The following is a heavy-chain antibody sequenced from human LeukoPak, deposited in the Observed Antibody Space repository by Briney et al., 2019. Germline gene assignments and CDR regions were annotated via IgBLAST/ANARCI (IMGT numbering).Heavy chain of an antibody. Sequence: GGSLRLSCAASGFTFSSYGMHWVRQAPGKGLEGVAVISYDGSNKYYADSVKGRFTISRDNSKNTLYLQMNSLRAEDTAVYYCAKVSTDGYNPGALDYWGQGTLVTVSS. D-gene: IGHD5-24*01. CDR2: ISYDGSNK. V-gene: IGHV3-30*18. J-gene: IGHJ4*02. CDR1: GFTFSSYG. CDR3: AKVSTDGYNPGALDY.